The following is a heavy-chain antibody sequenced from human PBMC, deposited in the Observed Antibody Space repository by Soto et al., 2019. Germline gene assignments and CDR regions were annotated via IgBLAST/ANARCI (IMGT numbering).Heavy chain of an antibody. CDR1: GFTFDDYA. CDR3: AKAEDGYIQDRYPSVYLFDY. V-gene: IGHV3-9*01. J-gene: IGHJ4*02. CDR2: ISWNSGSI. Sequence: PGGSLRLSCAASGFTFDDYAMHWVRQAPGKGLEWVSGISWNSGSIGYADSVKGRFTISRDNAKNSLYLQMNSLRAEDTALYYCAKAEDGYIQDRYPSVYLFDYWGQGTLVTVSS. D-gene: IGHD5-12*01.